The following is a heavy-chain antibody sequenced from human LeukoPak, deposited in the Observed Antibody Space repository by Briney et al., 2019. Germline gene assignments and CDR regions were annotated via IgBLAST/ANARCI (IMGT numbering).Heavy chain of an antibody. Sequence: SLRLSCAASGFTFDDYAMHWVRQAPGKGLEWVSGISWNSGSIGYADSVKGRFTISRDNAKNSLYLQMNSLRAEDTAVYYCAKGPVSDYDFWSGPLYAFDIWGQGTMVTVSS. J-gene: IGHJ3*02. CDR3: AKGPVSDYDFWSGPLYAFDI. D-gene: IGHD3-3*01. V-gene: IGHV3-9*01. CDR1: GFTFDDYA. CDR2: ISWNSGSI.